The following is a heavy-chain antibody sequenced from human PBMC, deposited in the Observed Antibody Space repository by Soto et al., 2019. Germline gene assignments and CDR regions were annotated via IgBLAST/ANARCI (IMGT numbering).Heavy chain of an antibody. V-gene: IGHV5-51*01. J-gene: IGHJ4*02. CDR2: IYPGDSDT. Sequence: GGSLKISCLGFGYPFTRFWIAWVRQMPGKGLEWMGIIYPGDSDTRYSPSFQGQVTITADESVSTAYLQWSSLRASDSAIYYCARSSLYCGSDCNPGGFEYWGQGTLVTVSS. CDR3: ARSSLYCGSDCNPGGFEY. D-gene: IGHD2-21*02. CDR1: GYPFTRFW.